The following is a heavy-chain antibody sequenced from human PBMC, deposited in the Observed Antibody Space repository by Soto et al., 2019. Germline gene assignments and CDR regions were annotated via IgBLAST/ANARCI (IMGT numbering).Heavy chain of an antibody. CDR2: ISYDGNNK. J-gene: IGHJ5*02. D-gene: IGHD4-17*01. V-gene: IGHV3-30*03. CDR1: GFTFSSYG. Sequence: QVQLVESGGGVVQPGRSLRLSCAASGFTFSSYGMHWVRQAPGKGLEWVAVISYDGNNKYYADSVKGRFTISRDNSKNRQYLQMDSLRDEDTAVYYCAREPSGGDDYGDPRESWGQGTLVTVSS. CDR3: AREPSGGDDYGDPRES.